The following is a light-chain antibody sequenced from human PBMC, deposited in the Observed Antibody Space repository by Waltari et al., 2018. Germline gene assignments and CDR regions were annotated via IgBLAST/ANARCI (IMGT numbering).Light chain of an antibody. CDR1: SSDVGGYNY. CDR3: SSYTSSNVV. J-gene: IGLJ2*01. CDR2: EVS. V-gene: IGLV2-14*01. Sequence: LTQPASVSGSPGQSITISCTGTSSDVGGYNYVSWYQHHPGKAPKLMIYEVSNRPSGVSNRFSGSQSGNTASLTISGLQAEDEADCYCSSYTSSNVVFGGGTKLTVL.